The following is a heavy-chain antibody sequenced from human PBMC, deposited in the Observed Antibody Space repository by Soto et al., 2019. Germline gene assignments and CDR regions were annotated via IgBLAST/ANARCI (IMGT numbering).Heavy chain of an antibody. Sequence: GASVKVSCKASGYTFTGYYMYWVRQAPGQGLEWMGWINPNSGGTNYAQKFQGWVTMTRDTSISTAYMELSRLRSDDTAVYYCARLPFYCSGGSCYGMEVWGQGTTVTVSS. CDR2: INPNSGGT. CDR1: GYTFTGYY. J-gene: IGHJ6*02. V-gene: IGHV1-2*04. CDR3: ARLPFYCSGGSCYGMEV. D-gene: IGHD2-15*01.